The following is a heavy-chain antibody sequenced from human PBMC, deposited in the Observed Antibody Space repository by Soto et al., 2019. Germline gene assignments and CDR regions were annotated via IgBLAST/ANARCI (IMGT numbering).Heavy chain of an antibody. CDR2: INPNSGGT. Sequence: ASVKVSCKASGYTFTGYYMHWVRQAPGQGLEWMGWINPNSGGTNYAQKFQGWVTMTRDTSISTAYMELSRLRSDDTAVYYCAINLIAAAGTNFDYWGQGTLVTVSS. D-gene: IGHD6-13*01. V-gene: IGHV1-2*04. CDR3: AINLIAAAGTNFDY. J-gene: IGHJ4*02. CDR1: GYTFTGYY.